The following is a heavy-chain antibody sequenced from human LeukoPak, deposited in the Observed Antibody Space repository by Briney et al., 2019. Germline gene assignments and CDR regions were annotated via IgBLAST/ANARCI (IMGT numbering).Heavy chain of an antibody. Sequence: GGSLRLSCAASEFTFSTHAMSWVRQAPGEGLEWVSVICGSDRGTYYADSVKGRFTISRDNSKNTLYLQMNSLRAEDTAVYYCAKNAGGSCYSTLDVWGQGTTVTVS. CDR3: AKNAGGSCYSTLDV. V-gene: IGHV3-23*01. J-gene: IGHJ6*02. CDR2: ICGSDRGT. CDR1: EFTFSTHA. D-gene: IGHD2-15*01.